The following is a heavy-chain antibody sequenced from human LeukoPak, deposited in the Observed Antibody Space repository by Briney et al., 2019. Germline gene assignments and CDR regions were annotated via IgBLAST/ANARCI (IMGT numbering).Heavy chain of an antibody. CDR3: AGGDGDYDYFDY. V-gene: IGHV3-21*01. D-gene: IGHD4-17*01. CDR1: GFIFSSYC. J-gene: IGHJ4*02. Sequence: PGGSLRLSCAASGFIFSSYCMNWVRQAPGEGLEWVSSISRSSKYIYYADSVRGRSTISRDNAKSSLYLQMNSLRAEDTAVYYCAGGDGDYDYFDYWGQGILVTVSS. CDR2: ISRSSKYI.